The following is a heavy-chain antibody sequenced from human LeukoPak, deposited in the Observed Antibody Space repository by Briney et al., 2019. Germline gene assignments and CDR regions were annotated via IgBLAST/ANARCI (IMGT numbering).Heavy chain of an antibody. Sequence: PSETLSLTCAVSGYSISSGYFWAWIRQAPGKGPEWIGSISHSGRSYSNPSLKSRVIASVDTSNNQFSLRLTSVTAADTATYYCARDGYYYDGTFEYWGQGIRVAVSS. D-gene: IGHD3-22*01. CDR1: GYSISSGYF. CDR3: ARDGYYYDGTFEY. J-gene: IGHJ4*02. V-gene: IGHV4-38-2*02. CDR2: ISHSGRS.